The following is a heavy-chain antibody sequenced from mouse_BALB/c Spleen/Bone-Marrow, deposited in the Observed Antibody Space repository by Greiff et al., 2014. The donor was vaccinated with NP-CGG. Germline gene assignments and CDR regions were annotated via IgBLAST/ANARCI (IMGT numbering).Heavy chain of an antibody. CDR1: GYAFSSYW. D-gene: IGHD2-5*01. J-gene: IGHJ2*01. V-gene: IGHV1-80*01. Sequence: QVQLQQSGAVLVRPGASVKMSCKASGYAFSSYWMNWVKQRPGQGLEWIGQIYPGDGDTNYNGKFKGKATLTADKSSSTAYMQLSSLTSEESAVYFCARQYSNYFDYWGQGTTLTVSS. CDR3: ARQYSNYFDY. CDR2: IYPGDGDT.